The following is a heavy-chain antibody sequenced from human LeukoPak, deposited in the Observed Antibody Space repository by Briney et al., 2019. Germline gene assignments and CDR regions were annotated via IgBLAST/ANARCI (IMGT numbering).Heavy chain of an antibody. J-gene: IGHJ6*02. Sequence: ASVKVSCKAPGYTFTSYGISWVRQAPGQGLEWMGWISAYNGNTNYAQKLQGRVTMTTDTSTSTAYIELRSLRSDDTAVYYCARDIVVVPAAILGYYYYGMDVWGQGTTVTVSS. CDR1: GYTFTSYG. D-gene: IGHD2-2*02. CDR2: ISAYNGNT. V-gene: IGHV1-18*01. CDR3: ARDIVVVPAAILGYYYYGMDV.